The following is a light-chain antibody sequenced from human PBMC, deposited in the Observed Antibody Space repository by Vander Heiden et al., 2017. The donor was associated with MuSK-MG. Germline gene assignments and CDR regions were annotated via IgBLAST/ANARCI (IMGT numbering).Light chain of an antibody. V-gene: IGKV1-5*01. J-gene: IGKJ4*01. CDR1: QNISNW. CDR3: QKYKSYLFT. CDR2: DAS. Sequence: IWQTRSPSALSASVGDRVTITCRASQNISNWLAWYQQKPGKAPKFLIYDASRLESGVPSRFRGSGSVIECTLTLSSLQPDDVATYYGQKYKSYLFTFGGGTKVEIK.